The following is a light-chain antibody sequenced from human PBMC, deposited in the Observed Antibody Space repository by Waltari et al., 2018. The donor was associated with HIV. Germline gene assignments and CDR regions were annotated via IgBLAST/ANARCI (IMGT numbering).Light chain of an antibody. Sequence: QSVLTQPPSASGTHGQSVPIPCSGFGPNIRTNYLSWYQQLPGTATKLLLFRDPQRPSGGPDRFSDSKSGTSAALAISGLRSEDEAHYYCATWDDRENGHGIFGGGTQLTVL. CDR2: RDP. V-gene: IGLV1-47*01. CDR3: ATWDDRENGHGI. J-gene: IGLJ7*01. CDR1: GPNIRTNY.